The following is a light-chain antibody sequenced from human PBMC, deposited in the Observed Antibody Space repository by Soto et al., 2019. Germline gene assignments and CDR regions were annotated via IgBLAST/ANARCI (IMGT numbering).Light chain of an antibody. J-gene: IGKJ1*01. CDR1: QSFSGT. CDR3: QQYDTYSRT. V-gene: IGKV1-5*01. Sequence: DIQMTQSPSSLSASVGDRVTITCRASQSFSGTLAWYQQKPGKVPKLLIYDASSLERAVPSRFSGSGSGTEFPLTISSLQPDDFATYYCQQYDTYSRTFGQGTKVDIK. CDR2: DAS.